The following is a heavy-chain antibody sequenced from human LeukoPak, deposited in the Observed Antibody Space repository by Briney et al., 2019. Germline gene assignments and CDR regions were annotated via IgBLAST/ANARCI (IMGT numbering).Heavy chain of an antibody. D-gene: IGHD6-19*01. CDR3: ARLEIAVAGTPSRNYYYYYGMDV. V-gene: IGHV1-8*02. J-gene: IGHJ6*02. CDR2: MNPNSGNT. CDR1: GYTFTSYG. Sequence: ASVKVSCKASGYTFTSYGINWVRQATGQGLEWMGWMNPNSGNTGYAQKFQGRVTMTRNTSISTAYMELSSLRSEGTAVYYCARLEIAVAGTPSRNYYYYYGMDVWGQGTTVTVSS.